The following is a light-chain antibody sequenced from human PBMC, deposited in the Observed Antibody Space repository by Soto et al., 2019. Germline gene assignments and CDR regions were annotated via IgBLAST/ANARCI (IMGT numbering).Light chain of an antibody. CDR1: QTIDRW. CDR3: QQSYSTPWT. CDR2: DAS. Sequence: DIQLTQSHSTLSAYIGDRVVITCRASQTIDRWLAWYQQRPGLAPRLLIYDASTLEIGVPSRFSGSGSETEFTLTISSLKHDDFANYYCQQSYSTPWTFRQGTMVEIK. J-gene: IGKJ1*01. V-gene: IGKV1-5*01.